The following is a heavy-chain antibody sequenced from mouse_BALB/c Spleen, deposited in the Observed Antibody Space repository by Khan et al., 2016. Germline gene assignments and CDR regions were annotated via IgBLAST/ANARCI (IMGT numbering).Heavy chain of an antibody. D-gene: IGHD2-4*01. J-gene: IGHJ2*01. V-gene: IGHV1S136*01. CDR1: GYTFTSYV. CDR3: ARSTMITFFDY. CDR2: INPYNDGT. Sequence: VRLQQSGPELVKPGASVKMSCKAAGYTFTSYVMHWVKQKPGQGLEWIGYINPYNDGTKYNEKFKGKATLTSDKSSSTAYMELSSLTSEDSAVXYCARSTMITFFDYWGQGTTLTVSS.